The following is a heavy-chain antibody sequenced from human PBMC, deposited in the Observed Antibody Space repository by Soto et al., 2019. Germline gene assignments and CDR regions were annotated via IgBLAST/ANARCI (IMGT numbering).Heavy chain of an antibody. J-gene: IGHJ4*02. CDR3: AKVPLSGSYYFDY. Sequence: GGSLRLSCAASGFTFSSYAMSWVRQAPGKGLEWVSAISGSGGSTYYADSVKGRFTISRVNSKNTLYLQMSSLRAEDTAVYYCAKVPLSGSYYFDYWGQGTLVTVSS. D-gene: IGHD1-26*01. V-gene: IGHV3-23*01. CDR1: GFTFSSYA. CDR2: ISGSGGST.